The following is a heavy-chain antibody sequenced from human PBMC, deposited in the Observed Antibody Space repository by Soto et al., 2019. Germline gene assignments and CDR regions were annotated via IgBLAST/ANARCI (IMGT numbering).Heavy chain of an antibody. CDR1: GFTFSSYG. V-gene: IGHV3-30*18. J-gene: IGHJ4*02. CDR3: AKNDHSSWYFIDY. CDR2: ISYDGSNK. Sequence: GGSLRLSCAASGFTFSSYGMHWVRQAPGKGLEWVAVISYDGSNKYYADSVKGRFTISRDNSKNTLYLQMNSLRAEDTAVYYCAKNDHSSWYFIDYWGQGTLVTVSS. D-gene: IGHD6-13*01.